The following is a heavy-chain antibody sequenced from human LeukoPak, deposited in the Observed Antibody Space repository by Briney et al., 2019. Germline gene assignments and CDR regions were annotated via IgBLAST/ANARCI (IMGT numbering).Heavy chain of an antibody. J-gene: IGHJ6*03. D-gene: IGHD3-3*01. V-gene: IGHV3-43*02. CDR3: AKASVYYDFWSGYYNYYYYYMDV. CDR1: GFTLDDYA. Sequence: GGSLRLFCAASGFTLDDYAMHWVRLAPGKGLEWVSLISRDGGSTYYAHSVKGRFTISRDNSKNSLYMQMNSMRTEDTALYYCAKASVYYDFWSGYYNYYYYYMDVWGKGTTVTVSS. CDR2: ISRDGGST.